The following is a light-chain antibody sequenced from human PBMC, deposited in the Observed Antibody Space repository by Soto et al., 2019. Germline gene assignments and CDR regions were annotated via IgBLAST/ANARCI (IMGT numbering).Light chain of an antibody. Sequence: PGERATLSCRASQTVSNNYLAWCQQRPGQAPRLLIYGASTRAAGIPDRFSGSGSGTDFTLTISRLEPEDSAVYFCQQYTGPPTTFGEGTRLEIK. J-gene: IGKJ5*01. CDR1: QTVSNNY. CDR2: GAS. CDR3: QQYTGPPTT. V-gene: IGKV3-20*01.